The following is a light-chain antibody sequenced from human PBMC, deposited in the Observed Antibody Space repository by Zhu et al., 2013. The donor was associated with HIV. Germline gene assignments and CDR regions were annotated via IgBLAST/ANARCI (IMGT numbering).Light chain of an antibody. CDR2: GTS. CDR1: QSISPTY. Sequence: EIVLTQSPGTLSSTPGERATLSCRASQSISPTYLAWYRQKLGQAPQLLIYGTSRRAPGIPERFSGSGSGTDFNLTISRLEPEDFALYYCQQYGSSLIFTFGPGTKVDIK. V-gene: IGKV3-20*01. J-gene: IGKJ3*01. CDR3: QQYGSSLIFT.